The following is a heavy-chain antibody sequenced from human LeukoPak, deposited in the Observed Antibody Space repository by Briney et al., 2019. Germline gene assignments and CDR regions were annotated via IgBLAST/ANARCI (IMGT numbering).Heavy chain of an antibody. V-gene: IGHV3-7*01. CDR3: ARDPTIFGVVIVPDY. D-gene: IGHD3-3*01. Sequence: PGGSLRLSCAASGFTFSNYWMSWVRQAPGKGLEWVANIKQDGSEKYYVDSVKGRFTISRDNAKNSLYLQMNSLRAEDTAVYYCARDPTIFGVVIVPDYWGQGTVVTVSS. J-gene: IGHJ4*02. CDR2: IKQDGSEK. CDR1: GFTFSNYW.